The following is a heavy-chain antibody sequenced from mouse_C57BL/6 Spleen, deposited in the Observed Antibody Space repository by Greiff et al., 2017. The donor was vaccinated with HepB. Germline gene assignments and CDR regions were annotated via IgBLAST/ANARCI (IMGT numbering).Heavy chain of an antibody. V-gene: IGHV5-16*01. CDR2: INYDGSST. CDR1: GFTFSDYY. D-gene: IGHD1-1*01. CDR3: ARAYGSSYRYWYFDV. J-gene: IGHJ1*03. Sequence: EVMLVESEGGLVQPGSSMKLSCTASGFTFSDYYMAWVRQVPEKGLEWVANINYDGSSTYYLDSLKSRFIISRDNAKNILYLQMSSLKSEDTATYYCARAYGSSYRYWYFDVWGTGTTVTVSS.